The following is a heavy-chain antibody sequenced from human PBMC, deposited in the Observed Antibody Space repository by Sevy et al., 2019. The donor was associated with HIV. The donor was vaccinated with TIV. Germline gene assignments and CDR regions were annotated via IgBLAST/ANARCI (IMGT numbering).Heavy chain of an antibody. CDR2: IIPIFGTA. V-gene: IGHV1-69*13. CDR1: GGTFSSYA. Sequence: ASVKVSCKASGGTFSSYAISWVRQAPGQGLEWMGGIIPIFGTANYAQTFQGRVTITADESTSTAYMELSSLRSEDTAVYYCAAPAMAFRAAQYYYYGMDVWGQGTTVTVSS. D-gene: IGHD6-6*01. J-gene: IGHJ6*02. CDR3: AAPAMAFRAAQYYYYGMDV.